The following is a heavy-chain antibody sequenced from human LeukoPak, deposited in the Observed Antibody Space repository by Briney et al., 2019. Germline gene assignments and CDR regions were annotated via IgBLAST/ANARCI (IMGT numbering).Heavy chain of an antibody. Sequence: PGRSLRLSCAASGFTFSSYAMHWVRQAPGKGLEWVAVISYDGSNKYYADSVKGRFTISRDNSKNTLYLQMNSLRAEDTAVYYCAKGGWLNAFDIWGQGTMVTVSS. CDR1: GFTFSSYA. CDR2: ISYDGSNK. D-gene: IGHD6-19*01. J-gene: IGHJ3*02. CDR3: AKGGWLNAFDI. V-gene: IGHV3-30-3*01.